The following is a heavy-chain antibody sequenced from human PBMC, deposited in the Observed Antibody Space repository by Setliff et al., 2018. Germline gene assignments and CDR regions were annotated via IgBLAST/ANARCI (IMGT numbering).Heavy chain of an antibody. Sequence: PSETLSLTCTVSGGSISSSGYYWGWIRQPPGKGLEWIGSIYYRGSTYYNPSLKSRVTMSVDASKNQFSLKLSSVTAADTAVYYCARQVSHYDFWSGYYGYYYYYMDVWGKGTTVTVSS. CDR3: ARQVSHYDFWSGYYGYYYYYMDV. V-gene: IGHV4-39*07. CDR2: IYYRGST. D-gene: IGHD3-3*01. CDR1: GGSISSSGYY. J-gene: IGHJ6*03.